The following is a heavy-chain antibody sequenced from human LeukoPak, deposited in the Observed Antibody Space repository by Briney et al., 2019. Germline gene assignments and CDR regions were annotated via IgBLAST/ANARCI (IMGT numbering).Heavy chain of an antibody. CDR1: GGSFSGYY. CDR2: INHSGST. V-gene: IGHV4-34*01. D-gene: IGHD6-13*01. Sequence: ASETLSLTCAVYGGSFSGYYWSWIRQPPGKGLEWIGEINHSGSTNYNPSLKSRVTISVDTSKNQFSLKLSSVTAADTAVYYCARRRQHHGAFDIWGQGTMVTVSS. J-gene: IGHJ3*02. CDR3: ARRRQHHGAFDI.